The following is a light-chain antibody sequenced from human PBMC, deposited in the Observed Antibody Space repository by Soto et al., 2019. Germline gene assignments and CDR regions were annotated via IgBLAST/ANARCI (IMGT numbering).Light chain of an antibody. CDR2: SNN. V-gene: IGLV1-44*01. CDR3: AAWDDSLNGVV. CDR1: SSNIGSNT. Sequence: QSVLTQPPSASGTPGQRVTISCSGRSSNIGSNTVNWYQQLPGTAPKLLIYSNNARPSGVPDRFSGSKSGTSASLAISGLKSEDEAEYYCAAWDDSLNGVVFGGGTKLTVL. J-gene: IGLJ2*01.